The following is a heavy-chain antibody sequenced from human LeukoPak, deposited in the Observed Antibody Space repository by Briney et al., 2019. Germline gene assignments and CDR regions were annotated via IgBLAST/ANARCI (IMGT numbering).Heavy chain of an antibody. V-gene: IGHV1-2*02. Sequence: GASVKVSCKASGYTFSGYYVHWVRQAPGQGLEWMGWINPNSGGTNYAQKFQGRVTMTRDTSISTAYMELSRLRSDDTAVYYCARDRELGYCSGGSCYLFDYWGQGTLATVSS. D-gene: IGHD2-15*01. CDR2: INPNSGGT. CDR1: GYTFSGYY. J-gene: IGHJ4*02. CDR3: ARDRELGYCSGGSCYLFDY.